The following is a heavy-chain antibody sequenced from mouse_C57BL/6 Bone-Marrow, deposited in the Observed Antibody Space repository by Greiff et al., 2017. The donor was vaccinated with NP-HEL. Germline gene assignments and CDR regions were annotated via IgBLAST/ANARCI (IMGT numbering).Heavy chain of an antibody. CDR3: VDYDGGYFDV. J-gene: IGHJ1*03. D-gene: IGHD2-4*01. V-gene: IGHV1-64*01. CDR2: IHPNSGST. Sequence: QVQLQQPGAELVKPGASVKLSCKASGYTFTSYWMHWVKQRPGQGLEWIGMIHPNSGSTNYNEKFKSKATLTADKSSSTAYMQLSSLTSEDSAVYYCVDYDGGYFDVWGTGTTVTVSS. CDR1: GYTFTSYW.